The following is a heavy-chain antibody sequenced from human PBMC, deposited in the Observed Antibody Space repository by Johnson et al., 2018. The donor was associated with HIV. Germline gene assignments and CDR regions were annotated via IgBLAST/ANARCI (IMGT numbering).Heavy chain of an antibody. J-gene: IGHJ3*02. D-gene: IGHD5-12*01. V-gene: IGHV3-30-3*02. CDR1: GFPFRDSA. CDR2: IIFDGVYK. Sequence: QVQLVESGGGVVQPGTSLTLFCAASGFPFRDSAMHWVRQAPGRGMEWLAVIIFDGVYKHHAESVRGRFTISRDNSKNTVYLQLNSLRVEDTAVYYCAKDQHGPLVPTVMRDDAFDIWGQGTMVTVSS. CDR3: AKDQHGPLVPTVMRDDAFDI.